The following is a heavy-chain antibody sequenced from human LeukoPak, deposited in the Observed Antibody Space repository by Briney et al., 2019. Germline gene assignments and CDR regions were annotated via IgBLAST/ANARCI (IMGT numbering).Heavy chain of an antibody. Sequence: GGSLRLSCAASGFTFSSYEMNWVRQAPGKGLEWVSYISTSGSTIYYADSVKGRFTISRDNAKNSLYLQMNSLRAEDTAVYYCARESVLLWFGEPGFDYWGQGTLVTVSS. CDR2: ISTSGSTI. J-gene: IGHJ4*02. CDR1: GFTFSSYE. CDR3: ARESVLLWFGEPGFDY. V-gene: IGHV3-48*03. D-gene: IGHD3-10*01.